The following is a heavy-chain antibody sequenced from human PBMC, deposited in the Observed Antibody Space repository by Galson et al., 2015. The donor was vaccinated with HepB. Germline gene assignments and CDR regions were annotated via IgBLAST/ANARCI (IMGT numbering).Heavy chain of an antibody. Sequence: SVKVSCKASGYTFTGYYMHWVRQAPGQGLEWMGWINPNSGGTNYAQKFQGRVTMTRDTSISTAYMELSRLRSDDTAVYYCARDWGQYNWNDVPFDYWGQGTLVTVSS. D-gene: IGHD1-20*01. V-gene: IGHV1-2*02. CDR1: GYTFTGYY. CDR2: INPNSGGT. CDR3: ARDWGQYNWNDVPFDY. J-gene: IGHJ4*02.